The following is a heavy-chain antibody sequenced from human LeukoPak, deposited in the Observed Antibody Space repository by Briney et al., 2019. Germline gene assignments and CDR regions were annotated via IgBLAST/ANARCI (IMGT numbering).Heavy chain of an antibody. CDR2: IYTSGST. V-gene: IGHV4-4*07. Sequence: PSETLSLTCIVSGGSISSYYWSWMRQPAGKGLEWVGRIYTSGSTNYNPSLESRVTMSVDTSKNQFSLKLSSVTAADTAVYYCARGCIVATILDDAFDIWGQGTMVTVSS. J-gene: IGHJ3*02. CDR1: GGSISSYY. CDR3: ARGCIVATILDDAFDI. D-gene: IGHD5-12*01.